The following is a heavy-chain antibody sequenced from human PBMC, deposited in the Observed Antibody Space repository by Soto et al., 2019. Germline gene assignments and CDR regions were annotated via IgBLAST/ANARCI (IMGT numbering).Heavy chain of an antibody. J-gene: IGHJ4*02. CDR3: TMVIYHGDPTTFDY. Sequence: SLRLSCAASGLTFSDHYMDWVRQAPGKGLEWVGRSRNKANSYTTAYAASVKGRFTLSRDDSKNSLYLQMNSLKTEDTAVYYWTMVIYHGDPTTFDYWREGTLVTAPQ. V-gene: IGHV3-72*01. CDR2: SRNKANSYTT. CDR1: GLTFSDHY. D-gene: IGHD3-22*01.